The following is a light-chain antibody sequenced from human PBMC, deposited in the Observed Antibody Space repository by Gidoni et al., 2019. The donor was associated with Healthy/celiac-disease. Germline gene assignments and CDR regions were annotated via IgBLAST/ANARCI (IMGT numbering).Light chain of an antibody. Sequence: DIQMTQSPSSLSASVGDRVTITCRASQSISSYLNWYQQKPGKAPKLLIYAASSLQSGFPSRFSGSGSVTDFTLTISSLQPEDFATYYCQQSYSTPPMYTFGQGTKLEIK. V-gene: IGKV1-39*01. J-gene: IGKJ2*01. CDR3: QQSYSTPPMYT. CDR1: QSISSY. CDR2: AAS.